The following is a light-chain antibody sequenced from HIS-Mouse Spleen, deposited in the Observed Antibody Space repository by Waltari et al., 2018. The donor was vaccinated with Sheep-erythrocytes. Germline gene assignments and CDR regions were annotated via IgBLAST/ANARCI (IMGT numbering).Light chain of an antibody. CDR2: AAS. J-gene: IGKJ4*01. V-gene: IGKV1-39*01. CDR3: QQSYSTPPT. CDR1: QSISSY. Sequence: DIQMTQSPSSLSASVGDRVTITCRASQSISSYLNWYQQKPGKAPKLLIYAASSLQSGFPSRFSGSGSGTDFTLTIISLQPEDFATYYCQQSYSTPPTFGGGTKVEIK.